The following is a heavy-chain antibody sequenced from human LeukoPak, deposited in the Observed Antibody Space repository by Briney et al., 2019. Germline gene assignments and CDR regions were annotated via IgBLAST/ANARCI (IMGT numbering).Heavy chain of an antibody. V-gene: IGHV1-24*01. Sequence: EASVKVSCKVSGYTLTELSMHWVRQAPGKGLEWMGGFDPEDGETIYAQKFQGRVTMTEDTSTDTAYMELSSLRSEDTAVYYCATDNYYGSWSYYRFDYWGQGTLVTVSS. J-gene: IGHJ4*02. CDR1: GYTLTELS. CDR3: ATDNYYGSWSYYRFDY. D-gene: IGHD3-10*01. CDR2: FDPEDGET.